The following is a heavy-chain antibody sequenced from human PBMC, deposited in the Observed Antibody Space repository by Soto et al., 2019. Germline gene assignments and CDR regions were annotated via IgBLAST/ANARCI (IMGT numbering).Heavy chain of an antibody. CDR2: INPSGGST. D-gene: IGHD3-3*01. CDR3: ARDSDYDFRRGYLGRSGDAFDI. J-gene: IGHJ3*02. Sequence: ASVKVSCKASGYTFTSYYMHWVRQAPGQGLEWMGIINPSGGSTSYAQKLQGRVTMTRDTSTSTVYMELSSLRSEDTAVYYCARDSDYDFRRGYLGRSGDAFDIWGQGTMVTVSS. V-gene: IGHV1-46*03. CDR1: GYTFTSYY.